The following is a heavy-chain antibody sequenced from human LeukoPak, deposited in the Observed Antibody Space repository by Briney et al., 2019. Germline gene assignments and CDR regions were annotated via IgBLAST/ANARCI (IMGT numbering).Heavy chain of an antibody. CDR2: IHPGGST. CDR1: GDSISSDNYY. V-gene: IGHV4-61*02. J-gene: IGHJ6*03. D-gene: IGHD3-10*01. CDR3: ASTSYYYGSGSYLYYYYYMDV. Sequence: SQTLSLTCTVSGDSISSDNYYWTWVRQPAGKGLEWIGRIHPGGSTSYNPSLKSRVTISVDTSKNQFSLKLSSVTAADTAVYYCASTSYYYGSGSYLYYYYYMDVWGKGTTVTISS.